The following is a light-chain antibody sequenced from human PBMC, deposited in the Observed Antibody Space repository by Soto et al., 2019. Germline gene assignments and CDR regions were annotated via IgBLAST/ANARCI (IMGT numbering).Light chain of an antibody. Sequence: EIVLTQSPGILSLSPGERATLSCRASPPVSSSYLAWYQQKPGQAPRLLIYGASTRSTGIPDRFSGSGSGTDFTLGISRLEPEDFAVYYCQQCGISTWSLGQGTQVVIK. V-gene: IGKV3-20*01. J-gene: IGKJ1*01. CDR1: PPVSSSY. CDR2: GAS. CDR3: QQCGISTWS.